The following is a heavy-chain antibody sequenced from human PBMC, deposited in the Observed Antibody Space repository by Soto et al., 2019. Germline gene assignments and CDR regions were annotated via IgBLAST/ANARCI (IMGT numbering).Heavy chain of an antibody. Sequence: QVQLVQSGAEVKKPGASVKVSCKASGYTFTSYGISWVRQAPGQGLEWMGWISVYNGNTNYAQKLQGRVTMTTDTSTSTAYMELRSLRSDDTAVYYCARDRSYDILTGYYKSDAFDIWGQGTMVTVSS. D-gene: IGHD3-9*01. J-gene: IGHJ3*02. V-gene: IGHV1-18*01. CDR2: ISVYNGNT. CDR3: ARDRSYDILTGYYKSDAFDI. CDR1: GYTFTSYG.